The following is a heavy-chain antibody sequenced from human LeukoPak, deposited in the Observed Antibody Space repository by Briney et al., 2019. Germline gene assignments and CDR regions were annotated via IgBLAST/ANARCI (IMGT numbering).Heavy chain of an antibody. Sequence: SETLSLTCTVSGGSISTYYWTWIRQPPGKGLEWIGYISYSGSTNYNPSLKSRVTISVDTSKNQLSLKLSSVTAADTAVYYCAKNSGDYPLDYWGQGTLVTVSS. D-gene: IGHD1-26*01. CDR3: AKNSGDYPLDY. CDR1: GGSISTYY. CDR2: ISYSGST. J-gene: IGHJ4*02. V-gene: IGHV4-59*08.